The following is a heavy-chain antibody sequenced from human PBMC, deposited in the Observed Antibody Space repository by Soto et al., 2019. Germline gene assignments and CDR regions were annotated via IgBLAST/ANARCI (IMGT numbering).Heavy chain of an antibody. CDR3: ARGVGSSGWYPPTLYYYYYGMGV. Sequence: GASVKVSCKASGYTFTGYYMHWVRQAPGQGLEWMGWINPNSGGTNYAQKFQGRVTMTRDTSISTAYMELSRLRSDDTAVYYCARGVGSSGWYPPTLYYYYYGMGVWGQGTTVTVSS. CDR1: GYTFTGYY. CDR2: INPNSGGT. D-gene: IGHD6-19*01. V-gene: IGHV1-2*02. J-gene: IGHJ6*02.